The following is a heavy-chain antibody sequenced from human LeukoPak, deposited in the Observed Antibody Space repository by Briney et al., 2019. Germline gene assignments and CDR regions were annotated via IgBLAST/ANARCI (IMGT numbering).Heavy chain of an antibody. CDR3: ARGFKNDFWSGNPSEGWFDP. J-gene: IGHJ5*02. Sequence: PSETLSLTCAVYGGAFSGYYWSWIRQPPGKGLEWIGEINHSGSTNYNPSLKSRVTISVDTSKNQFSLKLSSVTAADTAVYYCARGFKNDFWSGNPSEGWFDPWGQGTLVTVSS. CDR1: GGAFSGYY. V-gene: IGHV4-34*01. CDR2: INHSGST. D-gene: IGHD3-3*01.